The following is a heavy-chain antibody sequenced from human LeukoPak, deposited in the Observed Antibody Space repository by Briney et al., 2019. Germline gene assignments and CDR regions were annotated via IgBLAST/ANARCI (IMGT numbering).Heavy chain of an antibody. CDR1: GFTFSTYW. D-gene: IGHD5-18*01. CDR3: TRFTGGIQLWLGAEYFQH. J-gene: IGHJ1*01. CDR2: IRSKAYGGTT. V-gene: IGHV3-49*04. Sequence: GGSLRLSCEASGFTFSTYWMSWVRQAPGKGLEWVGFIRSKAYGGTTEYAASVKGRFTISRDDSKSIAYLQMNSLKTEDTAVYYCTRFTGGIQLWLGAEYFQHWGQGTLVTVSS.